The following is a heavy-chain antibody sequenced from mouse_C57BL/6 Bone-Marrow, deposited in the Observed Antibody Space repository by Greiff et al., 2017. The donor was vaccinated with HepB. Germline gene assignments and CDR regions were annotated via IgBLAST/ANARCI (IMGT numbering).Heavy chain of an antibody. CDR3: TRRGIYDYALYY. D-gene: IGHD2-4*01. V-gene: IGHV1-64*01. CDR1: GYTFTSYW. Sequence: HVQLQQPGAELVKPGASVKLSCKASGYTFTSYWMHWVKQRPGQGLEWIGMIHPNSGSTNYKEKFKSKATLTVDKSSSTAYMQLSSLTSEDSAVYYCTRRGIYDYALYYWGQGTTLTVSS. J-gene: IGHJ2*01. CDR2: IHPNSGST.